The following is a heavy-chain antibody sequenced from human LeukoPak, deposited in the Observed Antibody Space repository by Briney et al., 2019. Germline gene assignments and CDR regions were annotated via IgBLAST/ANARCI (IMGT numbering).Heavy chain of an antibody. CDR2: IYSSGST. Sequence: SQTLSLTCTVSGGPISSGSYYWSWIRQPAGKGLEWIGRIYSSGSTNYNPSLKSRVTISVDTSKNQFSLKLSSVTAADTAVYYCARVGSSWYGRQDVWGKGTTVTVSS. CDR1: GGPISSGSYY. V-gene: IGHV4-61*02. D-gene: IGHD6-13*01. J-gene: IGHJ6*04. CDR3: ARVGSSWYGRQDV.